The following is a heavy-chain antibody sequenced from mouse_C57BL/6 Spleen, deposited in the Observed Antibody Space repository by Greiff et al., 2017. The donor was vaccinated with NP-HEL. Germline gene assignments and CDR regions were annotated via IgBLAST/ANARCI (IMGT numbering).Heavy chain of an antibody. Sequence: QVQLQQSGAELVMPGASVKLSCKASGYTFTSYWMHWVKQRPGQGLEWIGEIDPSDSYTNYNQKFKGKSTLTVDKSSSTAYMQLSSLTSEDSAVYYCARRDYYGSSLYWYFDVWGTGPTVTVSS. CDR1: GYTFTSYW. CDR2: IDPSDSYT. J-gene: IGHJ1*03. V-gene: IGHV1-69*01. D-gene: IGHD1-1*01. CDR3: ARRDYYGSSLYWYFDV.